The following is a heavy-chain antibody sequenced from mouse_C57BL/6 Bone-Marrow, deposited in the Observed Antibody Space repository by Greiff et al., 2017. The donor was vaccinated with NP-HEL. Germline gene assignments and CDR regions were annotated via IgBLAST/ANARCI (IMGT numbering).Heavy chain of an antibody. D-gene: IGHD1-1*01. CDR2: ISSGGDYI. J-gene: IGHJ4*01. CDR3: TRGEYYGSYYYAMDY. Sequence: DVQLVESGEGLVKPGGSLKLSCAASGFTFSSYAMSWVRQTPEKRLEWVAYISSGGDYIYYADTVKGRFTISRDNARNTLYLQMSSLKSEDTAMYYCTRGEYYGSYYYAMDYWGQGTSVTVSS. CDR1: GFTFSSYA. V-gene: IGHV5-9-1*02.